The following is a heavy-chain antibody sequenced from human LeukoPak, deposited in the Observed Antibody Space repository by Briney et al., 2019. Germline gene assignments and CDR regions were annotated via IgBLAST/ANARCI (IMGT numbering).Heavy chain of an antibody. J-gene: IGHJ5*02. CDR3: ARSHTQKEFCGGGRCYPTVWWFDP. D-gene: IGHD2-15*01. V-gene: IGHV1-8*01. Sequence: RASVKVSCKTSGYTFINNDINWVRQAPGQGLEWMAWIDPKNGNRGYAQNFQGRVTMTTDISINTAYLELSSLRSEDTAVYYCARSHTQKEFCGGGRCYPTVWWFDPWGQGTLVTVS. CDR2: IDPKNGNR. CDR1: GYTFINND.